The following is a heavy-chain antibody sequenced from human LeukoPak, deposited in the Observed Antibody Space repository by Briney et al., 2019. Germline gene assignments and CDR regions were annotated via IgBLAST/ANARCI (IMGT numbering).Heavy chain of an antibody. V-gene: IGHV3-7*01. CDR1: GFRFGSDW. J-gene: IGHJ3*01. Sequence: GGSLRLSCAVSGFRFGSDWMSWVRQAPGKGLEWVATISPDGSEKFYVDAVKGRFIISRDNGKNSLYVQLNSLRADDTAVYYCARYYDPPVGDAFDLWGQGTMVTVSS. D-gene: IGHD3-16*01. CDR2: ISPDGSEK. CDR3: ARYYDPPVGDAFDL.